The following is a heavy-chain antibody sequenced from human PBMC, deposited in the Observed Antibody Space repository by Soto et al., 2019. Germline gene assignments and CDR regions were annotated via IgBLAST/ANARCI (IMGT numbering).Heavy chain of an antibody. V-gene: IGHV4-4*02. D-gene: IGHD2-15*01. J-gene: IGHJ6*02. CDR1: GDSISSDIW. Sequence: SETLSLTCAVSGDSISSDIWWNWVRQSPGKGLEWIGEIYHRGTTNYNLSLKSRLSISVDQSRNQFTLNLNSVTAADTAIYYCATSGARGYYYALDVWGQGTTVTVSS. CDR2: IYHRGTT. CDR3: ATSGARGYYYALDV.